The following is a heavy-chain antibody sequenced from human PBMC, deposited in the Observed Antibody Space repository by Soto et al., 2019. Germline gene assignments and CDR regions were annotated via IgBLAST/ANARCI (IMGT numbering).Heavy chain of an antibody. CDR2: VIPLLDAS. CDR3: ASGKSQMTQDRMGFYYYMEV. Sequence: QVQLVQSGAEVKKPGSSVKISCTASGVTFNNYTFTWVRRAPGQGLEWMGRVIPLLDASNYADKFQDRVTITADRATSTAYMELSGLKSEDSVIYYCASGKSQMTQDRMGFYYYMEVWGKGTTVTVSS. D-gene: IGHD2-15*01. J-gene: IGHJ6*03. V-gene: IGHV1-69*08. CDR1: GVTFNNYT.